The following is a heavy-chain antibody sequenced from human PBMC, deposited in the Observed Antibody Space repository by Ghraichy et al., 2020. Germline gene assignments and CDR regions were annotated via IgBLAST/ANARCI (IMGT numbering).Heavy chain of an antibody. D-gene: IGHD5-24*01. V-gene: IGHV3-66*01. Sequence: GGSPRLSCAASGFTVSSNYMSWVRQAPGKGLEWVSVIYSGGSAYYADSVKGRFTISRDNSKNTLYLQMNSLRAEDTAVYYCARGETDGYNYYWGQGTLVTVSS. CDR3: ARGETDGYNYY. J-gene: IGHJ4*02. CDR2: IYSGGSA. CDR1: GFTVSSNY.